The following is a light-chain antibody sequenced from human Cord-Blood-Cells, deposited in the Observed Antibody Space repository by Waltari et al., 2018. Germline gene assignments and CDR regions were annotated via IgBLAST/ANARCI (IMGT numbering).Light chain of an antibody. V-gene: IGKV1-39*01. Sequence: DIQMTQSPYSLSASVGDRVTIPCRASQSISSYLNWYQQKPGKAPKLLIYAASSLQSGVPSRFSGSGSGTDFTLTISSLQPEDFATYYCQQSYSTPHTFGGGTKVEIK. J-gene: IGKJ4*01. CDR3: QQSYSTPHT. CDR2: AAS. CDR1: QSISSY.